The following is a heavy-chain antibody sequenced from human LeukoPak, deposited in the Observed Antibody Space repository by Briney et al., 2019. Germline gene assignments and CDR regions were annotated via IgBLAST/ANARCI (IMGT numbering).Heavy chain of an antibody. CDR3: AREPRWYSSRYGRRFDP. CDR2: INHSGST. Sequence: SETLSLTCAVYGGSFSGYYWSWIRQPPGKGLEWIGEINHSGSTNYNPSLKSRVTISVDTSKNQFSLKLSSVTAADTAVYYCAREPRWYSSRYGRRFDPWGQGTLVTVSS. V-gene: IGHV4-34*01. CDR1: GGSFSGYY. J-gene: IGHJ5*02. D-gene: IGHD6-13*01.